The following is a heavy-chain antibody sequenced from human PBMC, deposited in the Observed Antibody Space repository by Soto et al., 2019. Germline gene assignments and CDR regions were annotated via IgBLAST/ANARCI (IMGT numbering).Heavy chain of an antibody. CDR3: ARGGCSSTSCTRRYCDY. J-gene: IGHJ4*02. Sequence: QVQLVQSGAEVKKPGSSVKVSCKASGGTFSSYTISWVRQAPGQGLEWMGRIIPILGIANYAQKFQGRVTITADKSTSTAYMELSSLRSEDTAVYYCARGGCSSTSCTRRYCDYWGQGTLVTVSS. V-gene: IGHV1-69*02. CDR1: GGTFSSYT. D-gene: IGHD2-2*01. CDR2: IIPILGIA.